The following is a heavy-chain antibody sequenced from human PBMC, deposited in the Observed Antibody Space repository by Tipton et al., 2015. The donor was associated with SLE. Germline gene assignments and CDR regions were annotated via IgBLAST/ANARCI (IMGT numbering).Heavy chain of an antibody. CDR3: ARLVTADWSCDL. D-gene: IGHD4-11*01. Sequence: TLSLTCTVSGGSISSGNYFWSWIRQPPGKGLEWIGEINHSRSTNYNPYLKSRVSISVDTSKNQFSQKMNSVTAADTAVYFCARLVTADWSCDLWGRGTVVTVSS. CDR1: GGSISSGNYF. CDR2: INHSRST. J-gene: IGHJ2*01. V-gene: IGHV4-39*07.